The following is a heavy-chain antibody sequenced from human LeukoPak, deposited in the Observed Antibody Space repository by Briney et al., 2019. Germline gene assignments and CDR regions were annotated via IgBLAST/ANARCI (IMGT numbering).Heavy chain of an antibody. CDR2: IIPLFGSA. CDR3: ARGDAGDGYDKDGYYYHMDV. V-gene: IGHV1-69*05. Sequence: GASRNVCCKAAGGSFRNYGINWVRQAPGQGLEWMGGIIPLFGSANYAEKFQGRVTITTDDSTTTAYMVVSSLRSDDTAVYYCARGDAGDGYDKDGYYYHMDVWGRGTTVTVSS. CDR1: GGSFRNYG. J-gene: IGHJ6*03. D-gene: IGHD5-24*01.